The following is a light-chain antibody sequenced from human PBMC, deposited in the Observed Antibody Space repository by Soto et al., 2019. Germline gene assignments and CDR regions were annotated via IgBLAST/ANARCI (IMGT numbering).Light chain of an antibody. V-gene: IGKV3-15*01. CDR1: QSVSDN. J-gene: IGKJ2*01. CDR3: QQSNNWPYT. Sequence: EIVMTQSPATLSVSPGERVILSCRASQSVSDNLAWYQQKPGQAPRLLIYGASTRATTIPARFSGSGSGTEFTLTISSLKSEDFAVYYCQQSNNWPYTFGQGTRLDI. CDR2: GAS.